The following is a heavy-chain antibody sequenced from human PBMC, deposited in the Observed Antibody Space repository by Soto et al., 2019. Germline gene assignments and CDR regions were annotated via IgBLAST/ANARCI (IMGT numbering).Heavy chain of an antibody. D-gene: IGHD3-3*01. CDR3: TAYDFHAY. CDR1: GFTFSSYS. CDR2: IKSKSDGGTT. V-gene: IGHV3-15*07. Sequence: GGSLRLSCAASGFTFSSYSMDWVRQAPGKGLEWVGRIKSKSDGGTTDYAAPVKGRFSISRDDSKNTVYLQMNSLKTEDTAIYYCTAYDFHAYWVQGTLVTVSS. J-gene: IGHJ4*02.